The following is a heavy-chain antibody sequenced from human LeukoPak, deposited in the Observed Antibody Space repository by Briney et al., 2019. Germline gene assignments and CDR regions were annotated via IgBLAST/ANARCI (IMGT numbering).Heavy chain of an antibody. V-gene: IGHV5-10-1*01. D-gene: IGHD3-9*01. Sequence: GESLKISCKGSGYSFTSYLISWVRQMPGKGLEWMGRIDPSDSYTNYSPSFQGHVTISADKSISTAYLQWSSLKASDTAMYYCAGGYYDILTGWEGAFDIWGQGTMVTVSS. J-gene: IGHJ3*02. CDR1: GYSFTSYL. CDR2: IDPSDSYT. CDR3: AGGYYDILTGWEGAFDI.